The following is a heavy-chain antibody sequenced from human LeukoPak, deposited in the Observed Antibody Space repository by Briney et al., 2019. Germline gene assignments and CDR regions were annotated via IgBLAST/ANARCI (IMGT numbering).Heavy chain of an antibody. V-gene: IGHV3-23*01. CDR3: AKVETAAAATLRGYDY. D-gene: IGHD6-13*01. J-gene: IGHJ4*02. CDR2: IGGSGGST. Sequence: GGSLRLSCAASGFTFGSYAMSWVRQAPGKGLEWVSSIGGSGGSTYYADSVKGRFTISRDNSKNTLYLQTNSLRAEDTAVYYCAKVETAAAATLRGYDYWGQGTLVTVSS. CDR1: GFTFGSYA.